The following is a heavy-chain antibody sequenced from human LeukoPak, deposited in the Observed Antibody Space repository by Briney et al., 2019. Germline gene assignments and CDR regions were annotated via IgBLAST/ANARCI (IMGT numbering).Heavy chain of an antibody. CDR3: ARDLTVTNRAFDI. D-gene: IGHD4-17*01. CDR2: INWNGGST. J-gene: IGHJ3*02. Sequence: GGSLRLSCAASGSTFSSYSMNWVRQAPGKGLEWVSGINWNGGSTGYADSVKGRFTISRDNAKNSLYLQMNSLRAEDTALYYCARDLTVTNRAFDIWGQGTMVTVSS. CDR1: GSTFSSYS. V-gene: IGHV3-20*04.